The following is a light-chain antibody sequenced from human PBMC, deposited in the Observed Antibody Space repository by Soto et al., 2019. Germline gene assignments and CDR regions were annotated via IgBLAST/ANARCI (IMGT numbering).Light chain of an antibody. CDR3: AAWDDSLNGPV. J-gene: IGLJ2*01. V-gene: IGLV1-44*01. CDR1: ISNIGSNT. Sequence: QSVLTQPPSASGTPGQRVTISCSGSISNIGSNTVNWYQQLPGTAPKLLIYSNNQRPSGVPDRFSGSKSGTSASLAISGLQSEYEADYYCAAWDDSLNGPVFGGGTKLTVL. CDR2: SNN.